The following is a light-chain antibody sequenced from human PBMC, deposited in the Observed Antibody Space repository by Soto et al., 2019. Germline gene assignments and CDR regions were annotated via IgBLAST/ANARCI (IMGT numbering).Light chain of an antibody. CDR3: QQTTTFPLT. J-gene: IGKJ4*01. V-gene: IGKV1-12*01. Sequence: DIQMTQSPSSVSASVGDRVTITCRASQGITSWLAWYQQKPGKAPKLLIYRASNLQSGVPSRFSGSGSGTDFTLTISGLQPADFATYYCQQTTTFPLTSGGGTKVDIK. CDR2: RAS. CDR1: QGITSW.